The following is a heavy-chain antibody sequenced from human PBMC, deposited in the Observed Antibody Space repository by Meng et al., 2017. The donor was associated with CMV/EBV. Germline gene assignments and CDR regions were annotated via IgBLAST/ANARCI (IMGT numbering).Heavy chain of an antibody. V-gene: IGHV3-23*01. CDR3: AKEAYCSSTSCYPLT. CDR2: ISGSGGGT. J-gene: IGHJ5*02. Sequence: GGSLRLSCAASGFTFSSYGMSWVRQAPGKGLEWVSAISGSGGGTLYADSVKGRFTISRDNSKNTLYLQMNSLRAEDTAVYYCAKEAYCSSTSCYPLTWGQGTLVTVSS. CDR1: GFTFSSYG. D-gene: IGHD2-2*01.